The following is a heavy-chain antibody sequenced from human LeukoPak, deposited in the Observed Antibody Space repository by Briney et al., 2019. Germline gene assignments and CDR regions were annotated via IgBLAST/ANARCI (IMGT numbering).Heavy chain of an antibody. D-gene: IGHD1-26*01. CDR2: INPNSGGT. Sequence: ASVTVSCKASGYTFTGYYMHWVRQAPGQGLEWMGWINPNSGGTNYAQKFQGRVTMTRDTSISTAYMELSRLRSDDTAVYYCARPGSGSYYPWFDPWGQGTLVTVSS. V-gene: IGHV1-2*02. CDR3: ARPGSGSYYPWFDP. J-gene: IGHJ5*02. CDR1: GYTFTGYY.